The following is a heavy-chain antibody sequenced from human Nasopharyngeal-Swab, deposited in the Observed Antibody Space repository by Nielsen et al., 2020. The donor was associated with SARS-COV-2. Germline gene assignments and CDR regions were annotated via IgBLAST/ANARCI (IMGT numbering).Heavy chain of an antibody. J-gene: IGHJ3*02. Sequence: GESLKISCAASGFTFSSYSMNWVRQAPGKGLEWVSYISSSSSYTNYADSVKGRFTISRDNAKNSLYLQMNSLRAEDTAVYYCARERVMITFGGVIVETDAFDIWGQGTMVTVSS. V-gene: IGHV3-21*05. CDR3: ARERVMITFGGVIVETDAFDI. CDR2: ISSSSSYT. D-gene: IGHD3-16*02. CDR1: GFTFSSYS.